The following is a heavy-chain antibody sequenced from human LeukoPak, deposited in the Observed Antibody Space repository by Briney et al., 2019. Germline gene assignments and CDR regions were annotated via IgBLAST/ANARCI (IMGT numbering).Heavy chain of an antibody. D-gene: IGHD3-3*01. Sequence: GGSLRLSCAASGFTFSSYAMSCVRQAPGKGLEWVSAVSGSGGSTYYADSVKGRFTISRDNSKNTLYLQMNSLRAEDTAVCYCATDDFWSGNDYWGQGTLVTVSS. CDR3: ATDDFWSGNDY. J-gene: IGHJ4*02. CDR1: GFTFSSYA. V-gene: IGHV3-23*01. CDR2: VSGSGGST.